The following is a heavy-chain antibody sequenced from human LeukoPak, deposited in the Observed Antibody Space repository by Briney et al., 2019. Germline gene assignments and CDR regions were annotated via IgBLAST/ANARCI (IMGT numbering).Heavy chain of an antibody. Sequence: GGSLRLSCAASGFTFSSYSMNWVRQAPGKGLEWVSSISSSSSYIYYADSVKGRFTISRDNAKNSLYLRMNSLRAEDTAVYYCARDAPTYYDILTGYEPGWGQGTLVTVSS. CDR3: ARDAPTYYDILTGYEPG. CDR1: GFTFSSYS. CDR2: ISSSSSYI. D-gene: IGHD3-9*01. V-gene: IGHV3-21*01. J-gene: IGHJ4*02.